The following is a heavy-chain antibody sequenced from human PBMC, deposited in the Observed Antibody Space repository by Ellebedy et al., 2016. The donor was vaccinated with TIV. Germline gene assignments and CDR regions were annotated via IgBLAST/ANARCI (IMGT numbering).Heavy chain of an antibody. Sequence: GESLKISCATSGFTFGNYGITWVRQAPGKGLEWVSSVSGSGERTFYADSVKGRFTISRDNSKSTVNLQMSGLKAEDTATYFCATPFGGGVRYFMDVWGKGTTVTVSS. V-gene: IGHV3-23*01. J-gene: IGHJ6*03. CDR3: ATPFGGGVRYFMDV. CDR2: VSGSGERT. D-gene: IGHD2-21*01. CDR1: GFTFGNYG.